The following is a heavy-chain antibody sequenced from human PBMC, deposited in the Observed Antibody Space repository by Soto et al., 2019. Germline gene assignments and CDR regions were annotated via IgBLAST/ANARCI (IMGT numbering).Heavy chain of an antibody. CDR3: ARVGHSSYSLDY. D-gene: IGHD5-18*01. J-gene: IGHJ4*02. CDR1: GYRVTNSW. CDR2: IFPSDSDT. V-gene: IGHV5-51*01. Sequence: GESLKISCKGSGYRVTNSWIAWVRQMPGKGLEWMGIIFPSDSDTRYSPSFQGQVTISADKSINTAYLQWSSLKASDTAMYYCARVGHSSYSLDYWGQGTLVTVS.